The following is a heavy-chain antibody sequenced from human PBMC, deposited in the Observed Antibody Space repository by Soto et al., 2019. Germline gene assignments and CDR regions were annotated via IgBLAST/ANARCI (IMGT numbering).Heavy chain of an antibody. CDR3: TTASSSSGFDY. V-gene: IGHV3-73*01. J-gene: IGHJ4*02. Sequence: EVQLVESGGGLVQPGGSLKLSCAASGFSFSDSAMHWVRQASGKGLEWVGRIRTKPNSYATAYAASVKGRFTISRDDSRNMAYLQMTSLKTEDTALYYCTTASSSSGFDYWGQGALVTVSS. D-gene: IGHD6-6*01. CDR1: GFSFSDSA. CDR2: IRTKPNSYAT.